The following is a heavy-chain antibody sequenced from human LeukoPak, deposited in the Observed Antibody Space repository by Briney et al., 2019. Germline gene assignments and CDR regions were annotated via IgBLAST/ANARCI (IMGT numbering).Heavy chain of an antibody. D-gene: IGHD6-19*01. CDR1: GGSLSSYY. V-gene: IGHV4-59*08. J-gene: IGHJ3*02. Sequence: PSETLSLTCTVSGGSLSSYYWSWIRQPPGKGLEWIGYIYYTGITSYNPSLKSRVTISVDTSKNQFSLKLSSVTAADTAVYYCGRPYSSGWRLGFHIWGQGTMVTVFS. CDR3: GRPYSSGWRLGFHI. CDR2: IYYTGIT.